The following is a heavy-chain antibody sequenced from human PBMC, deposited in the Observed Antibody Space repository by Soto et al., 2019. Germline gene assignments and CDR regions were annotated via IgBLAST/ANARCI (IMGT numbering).Heavy chain of an antibody. J-gene: IGHJ6*02. CDR2: IYYSGST. D-gene: IGHD1-7*01. CDR3: ASQYNWNYGYYYGMDV. CDR1: GGSISSGGYY. V-gene: IGHV4-31*03. Sequence: SATLSLTCTVSGGSISSGGYYWSWIRQHPGKGLEWIGYIYYSGSTYYNPSLKSRVTISVDTSKNQFSLKLSSVTAADTAVYYCASQYNWNYGYYYGMDVWGQGTTVT.